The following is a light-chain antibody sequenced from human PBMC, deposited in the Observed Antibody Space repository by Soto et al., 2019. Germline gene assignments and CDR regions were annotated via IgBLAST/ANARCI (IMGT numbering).Light chain of an antibody. CDR3: SSYTSSSTQG. Sequence: QSALTQPASVSGSPGQSITISCTGTSSDVGGYKYVSWYQQHPGKAPKLMIYEVSNRPSGVSNRFSGSKSGNTASLTISGLQAEDEADYYCSSYTSSSTQGFGGGTKLTVL. CDR2: EVS. V-gene: IGLV2-14*01. J-gene: IGLJ2*01. CDR1: SSDVGGYKY.